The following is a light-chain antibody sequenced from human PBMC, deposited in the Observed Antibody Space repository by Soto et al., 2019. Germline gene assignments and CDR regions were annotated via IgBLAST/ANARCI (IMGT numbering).Light chain of an antibody. CDR2: DAS. V-gene: IGKV1-5*01. CDR1: ESVSKW. Sequence: DIPMTQSPSFLSASVGDKVTITCRATESVSKWLAWYQEKPGNPPRPLIYDASTLESGVPSRFSGSGSGTEFTLTISSLQADDFAIYYCQQYNSYSWTFGQGTKGEMK. J-gene: IGKJ1*01. CDR3: QQYNSYSWT.